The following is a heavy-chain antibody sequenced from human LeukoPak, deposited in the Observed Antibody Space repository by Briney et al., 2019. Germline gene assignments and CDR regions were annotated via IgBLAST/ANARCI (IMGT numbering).Heavy chain of an antibody. CDR2: IVVGSGNA. Sequence: GASLKVSCXASGLTFTNSAIQWVRQARGQRLEWLGWIVVGSGNANYAQKFQDRVIITRDMSTSTAYMEVSSLRSEDTAVYYCAADDLTRAYWGQGTLVTVSS. V-gene: IGHV1-58*02. J-gene: IGHJ4*02. CDR3: AADDLTRAY. CDR1: GLTFTNSA.